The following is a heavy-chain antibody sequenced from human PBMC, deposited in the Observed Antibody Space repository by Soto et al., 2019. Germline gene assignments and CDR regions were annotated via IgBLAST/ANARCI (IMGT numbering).Heavy chain of an antibody. CDR3: AEGGPDGFCGGGRGYFEQ. CDR2: ITWNSHVL. Sequence: VQLVESGGDLVQPGGSLRLSCTASGFTFDDYAMHWVRRVPGRGLEWVSSITWNSHVLGYADSVKGRFTVSRDNAKNSLYLQMTSLRPEDTALYYCAEGGPDGFCGGGRGYFEQWGQGTLVTVSS. V-gene: IGHV3-9*01. J-gene: IGHJ4*02. D-gene: IGHD2-21*01. CDR1: GFTFDDYA.